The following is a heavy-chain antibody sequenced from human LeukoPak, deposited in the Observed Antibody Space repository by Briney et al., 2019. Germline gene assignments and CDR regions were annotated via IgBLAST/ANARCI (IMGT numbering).Heavy chain of an antibody. CDR1: GGTFSSYA. D-gene: IGHD4-17*01. J-gene: IGHJ4*02. Sequence: SVKVSCKASGGTFSSYAISWVRQAPGQGLEWMGGIIPIFGTANYAQKFQGRVTITADKSTSTAYMELSSLRSEDTAVYYCARDAYGDYEGALDYWGQGTLVTVSS. V-gene: IGHV1-69*06. CDR2: IIPIFGTA. CDR3: ARDAYGDYEGALDY.